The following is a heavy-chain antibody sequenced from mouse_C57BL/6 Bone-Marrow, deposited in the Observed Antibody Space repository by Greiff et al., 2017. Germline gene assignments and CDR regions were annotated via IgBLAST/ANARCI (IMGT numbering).Heavy chain of an antibody. D-gene: IGHD2-4*01. V-gene: IGHV14-4*01. Sequence: VQLQQSGAELVRPGASVKLSCTASGFNIKDDYMHWVKQRPEQGLEWIGWIDPENGDTEYASKFQGKATITADTSSNTAYLQLSSLTSEDTGVYYCTRIYYEYVRGYWGQGTTLTVSS. J-gene: IGHJ2*01. CDR1: GFNIKDDY. CDR2: IDPENGDT. CDR3: TRIYYEYVRGY.